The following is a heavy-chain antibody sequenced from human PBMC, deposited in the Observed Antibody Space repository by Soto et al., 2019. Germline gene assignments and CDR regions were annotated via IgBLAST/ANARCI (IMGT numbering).Heavy chain of an antibody. CDR3: ARSQGSSTSLEIYYYYYYGMDV. J-gene: IGHJ6*02. Sequence: QVQLVQSGAEVKKPGSSVKVSCKASGGTFSSYAISWVRQAPGQGLEWMGGIIPISGTANYAQKLQGRVTLTADESTSTAYMERSSLRSEDTAVYYCARSQGSSTSLEIYYYYYYGMDVWGQGTTVTVSS. V-gene: IGHV1-69*01. D-gene: IGHD2-2*01. CDR2: IIPISGTA. CDR1: GGTFSSYA.